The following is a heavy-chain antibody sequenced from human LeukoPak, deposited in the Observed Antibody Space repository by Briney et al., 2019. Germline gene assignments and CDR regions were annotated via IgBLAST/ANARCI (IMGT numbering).Heavy chain of an antibody. CDR1: GGSFSGYY. V-gene: IGHV4-34*01. CDR2: INHSGST. Sequence: SETLSLTCAVYGGSFSGYYWSWIRQPPGKGLEWIGEINHSGSTNYNPSLKSRVTISVDTSKNQFSLKLSSVTAADTAVYYCAGAAWGLVSYFDYWGQGTLVTVSS. CDR3: AGAAWGLVSYFDY. D-gene: IGHD3-16*01. J-gene: IGHJ4*02.